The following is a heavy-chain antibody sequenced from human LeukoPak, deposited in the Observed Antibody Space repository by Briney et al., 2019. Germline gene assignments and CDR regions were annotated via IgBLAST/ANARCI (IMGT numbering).Heavy chain of an antibody. V-gene: IGHV4-34*01. CDR3: ALLPRYCSSTSCYSRTDY. CDR2: IHYTGAT. CDR1: GGSITGYY. D-gene: IGHD2-2*01. Sequence: SETLSLTCAVYGGSITGYYWSWIRQTPGRGLEWVGEIHYTGATSYNPSLKSRATISVDTSKNQFSLKLSSVTAADTAVYYCALLPRYCSSTSCYSRTDYWGQGTLVTVSS. J-gene: IGHJ4*02.